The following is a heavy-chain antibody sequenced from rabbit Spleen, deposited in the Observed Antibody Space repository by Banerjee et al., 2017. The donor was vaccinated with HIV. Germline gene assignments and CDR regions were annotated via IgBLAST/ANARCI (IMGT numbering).Heavy chain of an antibody. CDR3: ARDTSSSFSSYGMDL. V-gene: IGHV1S45*01. Sequence: QEQLEESGGDLVKPGGTLTLTCTVSGFSFSSNWICWVRQAPGKGLEWIACIDTNDGDTDYANWPKGRFTISKTSSTTVTLQMTRLTAADTATYFCARDTSSSFSSYGMDLWGQGTLVTVS. CDR1: GFSFSSNW. D-gene: IGHD1-1*01. CDR2: IDTNDGDT. J-gene: IGHJ6*01.